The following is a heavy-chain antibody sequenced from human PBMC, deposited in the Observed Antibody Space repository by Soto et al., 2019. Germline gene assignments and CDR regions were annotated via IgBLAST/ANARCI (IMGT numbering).Heavy chain of an antibody. CDR3: ARDKITGLFDY. D-gene: IGHD2-8*02. V-gene: IGHV4-34*01. J-gene: IGHJ4*02. Sequence: SETRSLTCAVYGGSFSGYSWTWLRQPPATGLEWIGEINHSGSTNYNPSLKSRVTISVDTSKNQFSLKLTSVTAADTAVYYCARDKITGLFDYWGQGTLVIVSS. CDR1: GGSFSGYS. CDR2: INHSGST.